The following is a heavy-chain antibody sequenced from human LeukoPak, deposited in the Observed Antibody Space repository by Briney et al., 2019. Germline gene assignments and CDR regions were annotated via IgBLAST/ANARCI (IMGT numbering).Heavy chain of an antibody. CDR2: FDPEDGET. CDR1: GYTLPELS. D-gene: IGHD2-2*01. Sequence: GASVNVSCKVSGYTLPELSMHWVRQAPGKGLEGMGGFDPEDGETIYAQKFQGRVTMTEDTSTDTAYMELSSLRSEDTAVYYCATSPHLVGYCSSTSCLSSDYWGQGTLVTVSS. J-gene: IGHJ4*02. CDR3: ATSPHLVGYCSSTSCLSSDY. V-gene: IGHV1-24*01.